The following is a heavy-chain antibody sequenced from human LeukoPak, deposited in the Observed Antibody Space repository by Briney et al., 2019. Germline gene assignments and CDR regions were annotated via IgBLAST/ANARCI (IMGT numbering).Heavy chain of an antibody. V-gene: IGHV3-7*03. CDR2: MGGDGTIQ. CDR3: AKDELRLDAFDI. Sequence: GGSLRLSCVGSGFSFSTYWLSWVRQAPGKGLEWVASMGGDGTIQYYLDSVKGRFTISRDTSKNSLYPQMNSLRTEDTALYYCAKDELRLDAFDIWGQGTMVTVSS. CDR1: GFSFSTYW. D-gene: IGHD3-10*01. J-gene: IGHJ3*02.